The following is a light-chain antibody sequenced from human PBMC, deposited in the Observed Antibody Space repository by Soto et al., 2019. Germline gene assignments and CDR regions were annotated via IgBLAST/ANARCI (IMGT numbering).Light chain of an antibody. CDR3: SSYKSSTFYV. CDR1: SSDVGGYNY. V-gene: IGLV2-14*01. Sequence: QSALTQPASVSGSPGQSITISCTGTSSDVGGYNYVSWYQQHPGKAPKLMIYEVSNRPSGVSNRSSGSKSGNTASLTISGLQAEEEADYYCSSYKSSTFYVFGTGTKVTV. CDR2: EVS. J-gene: IGLJ1*01.